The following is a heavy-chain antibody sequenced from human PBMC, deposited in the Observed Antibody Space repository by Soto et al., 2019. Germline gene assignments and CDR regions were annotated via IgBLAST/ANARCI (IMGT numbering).Heavy chain of an antibody. D-gene: IGHD2-21*01. V-gene: IGHV1-18*01. CDR2: ISAYNGNT. CDR3: ARGAFCGGAPGCRDMDV. J-gene: IGHJ6*02. CDR1: GYTFISHS. Sequence: ASVKVSCKSSGYTFISHSITWVRQAPGQGLEWMGRISAYNGNTNYAQKLQGRVTMTTDTSTSTAYMELRSLRSDDTAVYYCARGAFCGGAPGCRDMDVWGQGTTVTVSS.